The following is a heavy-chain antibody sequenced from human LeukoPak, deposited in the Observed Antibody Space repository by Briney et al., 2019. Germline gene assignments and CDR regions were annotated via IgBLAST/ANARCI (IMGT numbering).Heavy chain of an antibody. V-gene: IGHV3-11*01. CDR1: GFTFSDYY. J-gene: IGHJ4*02. D-gene: IGHD3-16*02. CDR3: ARDSFKHTFGGVIAKEY. CDR2: ISSSGSTI. Sequence: GGSLRLSCAASGFTFSDYYMSWIRQAPGKGLEWVSYISSSGSTIYYADSVKGRFTISRDNAKNSLYLQMYSLRAEDTAVYYCARDSFKHTFGGVIAKEYWGQGTLVTVSS.